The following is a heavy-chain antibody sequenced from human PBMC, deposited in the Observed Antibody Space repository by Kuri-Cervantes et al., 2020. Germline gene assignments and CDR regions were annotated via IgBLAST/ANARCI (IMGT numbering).Heavy chain of an antibody. CDR1: GFTFSTYW. V-gene: IGHV3-7*01. CDR2: MNEGGSQK. J-gene: IGHJ4*02. Sequence: GESLKISCAASGFTFSTYWMSWVRQAPGKGLEWVANMNEGGSQKYYVDSVKGRFTISRDNAKNSLYLQMNSLRAEDTAVYYCAQGGNKDYWGQGTLVTVSS. CDR3: AQGGNKDY. D-gene: IGHD4-23*01.